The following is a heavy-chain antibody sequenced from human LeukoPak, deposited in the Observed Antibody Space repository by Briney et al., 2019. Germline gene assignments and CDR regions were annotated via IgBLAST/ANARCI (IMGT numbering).Heavy chain of an antibody. V-gene: IGHV4-59*01. Sequence: PSETLSLTCTVSGGSISSYYWSWIRQPPGKGLEWIGYIYYSGSTNYNPSLKSRVTISVDTSKNQFSLKLSSVTAADTAVYYCARMGTGDFWSGKNWFDPWGQGTLVTVSS. D-gene: IGHD3-3*01. CDR3: ARMGTGDFWSGKNWFDP. J-gene: IGHJ5*02. CDR2: IYYSGST. CDR1: GGSISSYY.